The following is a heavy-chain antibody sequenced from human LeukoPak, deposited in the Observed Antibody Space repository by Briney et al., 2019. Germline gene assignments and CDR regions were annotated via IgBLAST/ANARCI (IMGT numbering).Heavy chain of an antibody. CDR3: AKALLYYDILTGYALDY. Sequence: GGSLRLSCAASGFTFSSYAMHWVRQAPGKGLEYVSAISSNGGSTYYANSVKGRFTISRDNSKNTLYLQMNSLRAEDTAVYYCAKALLYYDILTGYALDYWGQGTLVTVSS. CDR1: GFTFSSYA. D-gene: IGHD3-9*01. CDR2: ISSNGGST. J-gene: IGHJ4*02. V-gene: IGHV3-64*01.